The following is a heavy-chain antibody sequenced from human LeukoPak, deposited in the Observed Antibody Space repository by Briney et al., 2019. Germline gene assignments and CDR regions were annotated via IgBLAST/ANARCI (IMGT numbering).Heavy chain of an antibody. CDR2: IYSNGDT. CDR3: ASRHSKQQPYYYYMDI. V-gene: IGHV4-61*02. CDR1: GDSISSGSYY. Sequence: SETLSLTCTVSGDSISSGSYYWSWIRQPAGKGLEWIGRIYSNGDTKFNPSLKSRVTISLDTSKNQCSLKLSSATAADTAVYYCASRHSKQQPYYYYMDIWGKGTTVTVSS. J-gene: IGHJ6*03. D-gene: IGHD6-13*01.